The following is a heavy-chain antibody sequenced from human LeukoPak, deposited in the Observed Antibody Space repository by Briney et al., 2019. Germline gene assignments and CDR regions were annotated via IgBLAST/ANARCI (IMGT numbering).Heavy chain of an antibody. Sequence: GGSLRLSCAASGFTFSSYWMYWVRQAPGKGLVWVSRINTDGSSTTYADSVKGRFTISRDNAKNTVYLQMNSLRAEDTAVYYCARVLAVAGTGAFDIWGQGTVVTVSS. CDR3: ARVLAVAGTGAFDI. V-gene: IGHV3-74*01. CDR1: GFTFSSYW. CDR2: INTDGSST. D-gene: IGHD6-19*01. J-gene: IGHJ3*02.